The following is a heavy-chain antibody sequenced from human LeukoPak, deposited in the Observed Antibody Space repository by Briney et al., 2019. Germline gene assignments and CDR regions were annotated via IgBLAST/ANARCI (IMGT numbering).Heavy chain of an antibody. CDR3: ARHLDYYGSGSYEY. D-gene: IGHD3-10*01. CDR2: IHSTGST. CDR1: GGSISGYY. V-gene: IGHV4-59*08. J-gene: IGHJ4*02. Sequence: SETLSLTCSVSGGSISGYYWSWIRQPPGKGLEWIGYIHSTGSTDYNPSLKSRVTMSVDTSKNQFSLKLSSVTAADTAVYYCARHLDYYGSGSYEYWGQGTLVTVSS.